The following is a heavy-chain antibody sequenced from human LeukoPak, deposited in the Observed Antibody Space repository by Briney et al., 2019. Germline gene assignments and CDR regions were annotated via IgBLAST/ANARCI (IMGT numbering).Heavy chain of an antibody. D-gene: IGHD1-26*01. CDR1: GFTFDDYA. CDR3: AAEKSVGATWSDAFDI. J-gene: IGHJ3*02. Sequence: HPGGSLRLSCAASGFTFDDYAMHWVRQAPGKGLEWVSGISWNSGSIGYADSVKGRFTISRDNAKNSLYLQMNSLRAEDMALYYCAAEKSVGATWSDAFDIWGQGTMVTVSS. CDR2: ISWNSGSI. V-gene: IGHV3-9*03.